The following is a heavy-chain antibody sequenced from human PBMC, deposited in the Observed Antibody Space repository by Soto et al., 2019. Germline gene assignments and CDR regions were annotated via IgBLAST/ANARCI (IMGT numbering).Heavy chain of an antibody. Sequence: QVQLQESGPGLVKPSETLSLTCTVSGGSISSYYWSWIRQPPGKGLEWIGYIYYSGGTNYNPSLKSRVTISVDTSKNQFSLKLSSVTAADTAVYYCARYCRGIAVAPFDPWGQGTLVTVSS. V-gene: IGHV4-59*01. D-gene: IGHD6-19*01. J-gene: IGHJ5*02. CDR1: GGSISSYY. CDR2: IYYSGGT. CDR3: ARYCRGIAVAPFDP.